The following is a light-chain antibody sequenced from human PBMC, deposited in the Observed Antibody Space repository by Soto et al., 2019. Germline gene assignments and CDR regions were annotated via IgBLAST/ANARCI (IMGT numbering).Light chain of an antibody. Sequence: EIVLTQSPGTLSLSPGERATLSCRASQSVSSSYLAWYQQKPGQAPRLLLYGASSRATGIPDRFSGSGSGTDFTLTISRLEPEDFAMYFCQQYGSSPSITFVQGTRLEIK. J-gene: IGKJ5*01. CDR3: QQYGSSPSIT. CDR1: QSVSSSY. CDR2: GAS. V-gene: IGKV3-20*01.